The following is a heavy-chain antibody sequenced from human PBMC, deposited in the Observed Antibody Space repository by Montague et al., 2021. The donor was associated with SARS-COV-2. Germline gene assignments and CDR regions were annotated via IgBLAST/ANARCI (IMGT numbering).Heavy chain of an antibody. J-gene: IGHJ4*02. CDR2: INHSGSA. V-gene: IGHV4-34*01. CDR3: ARERYRGRCAGTQVAFDF. Sequence: SETLSLTCAVYGGSFSGYYWSWLRQPPSNGLEWIGEINHSGSANYNPSLKSRVSISLNTSKNQFSLKLTSVTAADTAMYYCARERYRGRCAGTQVAFDFWGQGTLVTVSS. CDR1: GGSFSGYY. D-gene: IGHD1-26*01.